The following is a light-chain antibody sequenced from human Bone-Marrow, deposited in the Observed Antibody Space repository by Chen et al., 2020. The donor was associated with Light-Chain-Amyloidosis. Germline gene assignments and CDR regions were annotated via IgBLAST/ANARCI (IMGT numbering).Light chain of an antibody. J-gene: IGLJ2*01. CDR3: QSADSSGTYEVI. V-gene: IGLV3-25*03. Sequence: SYELTQPPSVSVSPGQTARITCSGDDLPTKYAYWYQQKPGQAPVLVIHRDTERPSGISERFSGSRSGTTATLTISGVQEEDEADYHCQSADSSGTYEVIFGGGTKLNVL. CDR1: DLPTKY. CDR2: RDT.